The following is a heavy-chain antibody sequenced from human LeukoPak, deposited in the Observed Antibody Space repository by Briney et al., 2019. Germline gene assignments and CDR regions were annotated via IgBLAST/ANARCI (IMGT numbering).Heavy chain of an antibody. Sequence: SETLSLTRTVSGGSISSGGYYWSWIRQPPGKGLEWIGYIYHSESTNYNPSLKSRLTISVDTSKNQFSLNLSSVTAADTAVYYCARDLSIAAAGKGFDIWGQGTMVTISS. V-gene: IGHV4-61*08. CDR1: GGSISSGGYY. CDR2: IYHSEST. CDR3: ARDLSIAAAGKGFDI. J-gene: IGHJ3*02. D-gene: IGHD6-13*01.